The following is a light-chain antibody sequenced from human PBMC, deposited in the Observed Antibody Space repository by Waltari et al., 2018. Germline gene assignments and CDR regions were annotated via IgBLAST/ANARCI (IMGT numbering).Light chain of an antibody. J-gene: IGKJ4*01. CDR3: QQSYSTPFL. CDR2: AAS. CDR1: QSISSY. V-gene: IGKV1-39*01. Sequence: DIQMTQSPSSLSASVGDRVTITCRESQSISSYLNWYQQKPGKAPKLLIYAASSLQSGVPSRFSGSGSGTDFTLTNSSLQPEDFATYYCQQSYSTPFLFGGGTKVEIK.